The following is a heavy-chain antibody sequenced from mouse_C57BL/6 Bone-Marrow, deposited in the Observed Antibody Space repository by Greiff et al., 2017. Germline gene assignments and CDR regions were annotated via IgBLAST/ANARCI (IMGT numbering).Heavy chain of an antibody. V-gene: IGHV5-4*01. CDR1: GFTFSSYA. D-gene: IGHD1-1*01. CDR2: ISDGGSYT. CDR3: KVTTVVAPYWYFDV. J-gene: IGHJ1*03. Sequence: EVHLVESGGGLVKPGGSLKLSCAASGFTFSSYAMSWVRQTPEKRLEWVATISDGGSYTYYPDNVKGRFTISRDNAKNNLYLQMSHLKSEDTAMYYCKVTTVVAPYWYFDVWGTGTTVTVSS.